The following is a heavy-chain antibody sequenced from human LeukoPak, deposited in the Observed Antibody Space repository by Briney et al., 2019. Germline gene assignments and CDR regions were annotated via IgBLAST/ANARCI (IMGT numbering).Heavy chain of an antibody. D-gene: IGHD6-6*01. V-gene: IGHV1-2*02. Sequence: ASVKVSFKTSGYTFTGYYMHWVRQAPGQGLEWVGWINPNSGGANYAQKFQGRVTMTRDTSISTAYMELSRLSSDDTAVYYCARTSSYFDYWGQGTLVTVSS. CDR2: INPNSGGA. CDR1: GYTFTGYY. J-gene: IGHJ4*02. CDR3: ARTSSYFDY.